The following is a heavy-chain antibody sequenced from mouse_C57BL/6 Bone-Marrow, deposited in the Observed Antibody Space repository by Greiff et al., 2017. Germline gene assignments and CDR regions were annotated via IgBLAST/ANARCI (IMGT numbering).Heavy chain of an antibody. J-gene: IGHJ1*03. V-gene: IGHV5-9-1*02. Sequence: EVQVVESGEGLVKPGGSLKLSCAASGFTFSSYAMSWVRQTPEKRLEWVAYISSGGDYIYYADTVKGRFTISRDNARNTLYLQMSSLKSEDTAMYYCTRAPNWYFDVWGTGTTVTVSA. CDR3: TRAPNWYFDV. CDR2: ISSGGDYI. CDR1: GFTFSSYA.